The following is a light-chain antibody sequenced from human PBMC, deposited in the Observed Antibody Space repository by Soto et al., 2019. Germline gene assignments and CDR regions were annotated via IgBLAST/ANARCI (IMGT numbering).Light chain of an antibody. CDR1: QGISSS. CDR2: AAS. J-gene: IGKJ5*01. V-gene: IGKV1-9*01. CDR3: QLLDSFPLT. Sequence: LTQSPSFLSASVGDRVTITCRASQGISSSLAWYQQKPGEAPKLLIYAASTLQSGVPSRFSGSGYGTEFTLTISSLQPEDFASYYCQLLDSFPLTFGQGTRLEIK.